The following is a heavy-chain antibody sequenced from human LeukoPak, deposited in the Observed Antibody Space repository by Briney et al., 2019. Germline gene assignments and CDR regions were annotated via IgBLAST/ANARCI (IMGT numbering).Heavy chain of an antibody. Sequence: PSETLSLTCTVSGGSISSYYWSWIRQPPGKGLEWIGYIYYSGSTSYNPSLKSRVTISVDTSKNQFSLKLSSVTAADTAVYYCARVRGGYDDAEYFHPWGQGTLVTVSS. CDR3: ARVRGGYDDAEYFHP. CDR1: GGSISSYY. CDR2: IYYSGST. D-gene: IGHD5-12*01. J-gene: IGHJ1*01. V-gene: IGHV4-59*01.